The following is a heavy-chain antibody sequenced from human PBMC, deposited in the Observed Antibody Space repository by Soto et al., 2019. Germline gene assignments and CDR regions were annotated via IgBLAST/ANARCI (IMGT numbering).Heavy chain of an antibody. CDR2: IYYSGST. J-gene: IGHJ4*02. CDR1: GGSVSSSNYY. V-gene: IGHV4-39*01. Sequence: QLQLQESGPGLVKPSETLSLTCTVSGGSVSSSNYYWGWIRQSPGKGLEWIGSIYYSGSTYYNPSLESRVTIYVDKSKNQFSLKVISVTAADTAVYYCARLEGLATISYYFDYWGQGTLVTVSS. D-gene: IGHD3-9*01. CDR3: ARLEGLATISYYFDY.